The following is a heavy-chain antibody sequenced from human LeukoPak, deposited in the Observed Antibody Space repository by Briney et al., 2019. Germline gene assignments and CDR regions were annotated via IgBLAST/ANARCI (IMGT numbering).Heavy chain of an antibody. V-gene: IGHV4-34*01. D-gene: IGHD5-18*01. J-gene: IGHJ5*02. CDR1: GGSFSGYY. CDR2: INHSGST. CDR3: APRGDIEHSYGYGKWFDP. Sequence: SETLSLTCAVYGGSFSGYYWSWIRQPPGRGLEWIGEINHSGSTNYNASLKSRVTISVDTSKNQFSLRLSSVTAADTAVYYCAPRGDIEHSYGYGKWFDPWGQGTRVTVSS.